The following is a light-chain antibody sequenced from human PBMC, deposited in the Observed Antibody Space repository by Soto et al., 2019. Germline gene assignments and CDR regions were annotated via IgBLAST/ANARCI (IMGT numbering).Light chain of an antibody. CDR2: HVS. Sequence: DVVVTQSPLSLPVTLGQPASISCRSSQSLIHSDGNTYLHWFQQRPGQSPRRLIYHVSTRDSGVPGRFSGSGSGTDFTLEISRLEAEDVGVYYCMQGRHWPYTFGPGTTVDIK. V-gene: IGKV2-30*02. CDR1: QSLIHSDGNTY. J-gene: IGKJ3*01. CDR3: MQGRHWPYT.